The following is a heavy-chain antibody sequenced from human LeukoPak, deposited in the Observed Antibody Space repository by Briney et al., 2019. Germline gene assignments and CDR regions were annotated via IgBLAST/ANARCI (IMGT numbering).Heavy chain of an antibody. CDR3: ARAGKLQSHSSSDFDY. V-gene: IGHV1-69*05. D-gene: IGHD6-13*01. CDR1: GYTFTSYY. J-gene: IGHJ4*02. CDR2: IIPIFGTA. Sequence: SVKVSCKASGYTFTSYYMHWVRQAPGQGLEWMGGIIPIFGTANYAQKFQGRVTITTDESTSTAYMELSSLRSEDTAVYYCARAGKLQSHSSSDFDYWGQGTLVTVSS.